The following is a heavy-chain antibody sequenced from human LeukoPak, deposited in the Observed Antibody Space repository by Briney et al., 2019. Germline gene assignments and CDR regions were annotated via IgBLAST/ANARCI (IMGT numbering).Heavy chain of an antibody. Sequence: ASVKVSCKASGYTFTNYDINWVRRATGQGLEWMGWMNPNSGNTGYAQKFQGRVTMTRSTSISTAYMELSSLTSEDTAVYYCATFIQGGYQPPPNSRTWGQGTLVTVSS. J-gene: IGHJ5*02. CDR2: MNPNSGNT. V-gene: IGHV1-8*01. CDR3: ATFIQGGYQPPPNSRT. CDR1: GYTFTNYD. D-gene: IGHD2-2*01.